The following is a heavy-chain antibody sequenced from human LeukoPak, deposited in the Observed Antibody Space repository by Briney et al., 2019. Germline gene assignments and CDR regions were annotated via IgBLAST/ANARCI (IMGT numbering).Heavy chain of an antibody. CDR3: ARDTGYGDYDYFDY. CDR1: GGSISSGSYY. Sequence: SQTLSLTCTVSGGSISSGSYYWSWIRQPAGKGLEWIGRIYTSGSTNYNPSLKSRVTISVDTSKNQFSLKLSSMTAADTAVYYCARDTGYGDYDYFDYWGQGTLVTVSS. J-gene: IGHJ4*02. D-gene: IGHD4-17*01. V-gene: IGHV4-61*02. CDR2: IYTSGST.